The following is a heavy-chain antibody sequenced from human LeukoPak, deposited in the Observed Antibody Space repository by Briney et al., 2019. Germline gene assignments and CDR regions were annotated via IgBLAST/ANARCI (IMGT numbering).Heavy chain of an antibody. CDR1: GFSISSSNW. J-gene: IGHJ5*02. CDR3: ARGIFGVVPRNNWFDP. V-gene: IGHV4-28*05. CDR2: IYYSGSI. D-gene: IGHD3-3*01. Sequence: SETLSLTCTVSGFSISSSNWWGWIRQPPGKGLEWIGHIYYSGSIHYNPSLKSRVTISVDKSKNQFSLKLSSVTAADTAVYYCARGIFGVVPRNNWFDPWGQGTLVTVSS.